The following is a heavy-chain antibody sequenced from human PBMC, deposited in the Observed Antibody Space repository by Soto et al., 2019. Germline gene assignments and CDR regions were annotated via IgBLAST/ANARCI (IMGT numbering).Heavy chain of an antibody. CDR1: GFTFSSYA. D-gene: IGHD2-21*02. CDR2: ISDDGSKK. CDR3: ARDLAVVVTALLDY. V-gene: IGHV3-30-3*01. J-gene: IGHJ4*02. Sequence: QVQLVESGGGVVQPGRSLRLSCAASGFTFSSYAMHWVRQAPGKGLEWVAVISDDGSKKYYADSVKGRFTISRDNSKKTLYLQMSSLRAEDTAVYYCARDLAVVVTALLDYWGQGTLVTVSS.